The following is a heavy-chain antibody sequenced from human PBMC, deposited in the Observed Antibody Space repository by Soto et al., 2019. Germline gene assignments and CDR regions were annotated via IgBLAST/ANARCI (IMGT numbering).Heavy chain of an antibody. Sequence: EVQLVESGGGLVQPGGSLRLSCAGSGFTLSNNWMGWVRQAPGKGLEWVANIKEDGSEKDYVDSVAGRFTIFRDIAKNSLSLQMNNLRVEDTAVYYCTRNEVWGQGTTVTVS. CDR2: IKEDGSEK. CDR1: GFTLSNNW. V-gene: IGHV3-7*05. J-gene: IGHJ6*02. CDR3: TRNEV.